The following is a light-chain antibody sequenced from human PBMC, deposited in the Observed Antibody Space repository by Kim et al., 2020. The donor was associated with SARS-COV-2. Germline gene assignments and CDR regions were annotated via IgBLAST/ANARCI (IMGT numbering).Light chain of an antibody. V-gene: IGKV3-15*01. CDR1: QSVASN. J-gene: IGKJ2*01. CDR3: QQYISWPPMYT. CDR2: GAS. Sequence: SPGETATLSCRASQSVASNLAWYQQKPGQAPRLLVYGASTRATGIPGRFSGSGSGTEFTLTIAGLQSEDFAVYYCQQYISWPPMYTFGQGTKLEIK.